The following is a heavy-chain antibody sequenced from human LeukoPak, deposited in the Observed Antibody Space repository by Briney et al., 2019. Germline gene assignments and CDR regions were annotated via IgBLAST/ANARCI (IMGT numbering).Heavy chain of an antibody. CDR1: GFTVSSSY. D-gene: IGHD2-15*01. J-gene: IGHJ4*02. Sequence: GGSLRLSCAASGFTVSSSYMSWVRQAPGKGLEWVSVIHSGGKTYYADSVKGRFSISRDNSKNTLYLQMNSLRAQDTAVYYCTRDLNSGGSCWGQGALVTVSS. CDR3: TRDLNSGGSC. V-gene: IGHV3-53*01. CDR2: IHSGGKT.